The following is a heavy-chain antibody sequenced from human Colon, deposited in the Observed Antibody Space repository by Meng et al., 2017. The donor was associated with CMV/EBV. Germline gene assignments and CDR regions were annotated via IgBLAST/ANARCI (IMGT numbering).Heavy chain of an antibody. V-gene: IGHV1-18*01. CDR2: ISVYNGNT. CDR3: ARTDRLWSGYNFDS. Sequence: GESLKVSCKASGYTFANYGVSWVRQAPGQGLEWMGWISVYNGNTIYAQNFQGRFTLTTDTSTSTANMELRSLRSDDTAVYYCARTDRLWSGYNFDSWGQGTLVTVSS. J-gene: IGHJ4*02. D-gene: IGHD3-3*01. CDR1: GYTFANYG.